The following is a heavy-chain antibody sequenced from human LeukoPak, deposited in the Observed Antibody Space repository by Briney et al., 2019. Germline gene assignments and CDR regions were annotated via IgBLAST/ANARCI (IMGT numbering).Heavy chain of an antibody. Sequence: GGSLRLSCAASGFTFNDYDMHWVRKAPGQGLEWVSFITGNGVTRSYADSVKGRFTISRDSAKHSLYLQMNSLRSVDTAVYYCARPTSSGSINSWGQGTLVTVSS. D-gene: IGHD6-19*01. CDR2: ITGNGVTR. J-gene: IGHJ4*02. V-gene: IGHV3-48*01. CDR3: ARPTSSGSINS. CDR1: GFTFNDYD.